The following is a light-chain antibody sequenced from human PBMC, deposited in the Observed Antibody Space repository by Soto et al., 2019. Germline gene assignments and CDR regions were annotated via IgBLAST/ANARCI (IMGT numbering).Light chain of an antibody. CDR1: SSVVGSYNL. CDR3: CSYAGSSTHV. CDR2: EVS. V-gene: IGLV2-23*02. J-gene: IGLJ1*01. Sequence: QSALTQPASVSGSPGQSITISCTGTSSVVGSYNLVSWYQQHPGKAPKLMIYEVSKRPSGVSNRFSGSKSGNTASLTISGLQAEDEADYYCCSYAGSSTHVSGIGIKVTVL.